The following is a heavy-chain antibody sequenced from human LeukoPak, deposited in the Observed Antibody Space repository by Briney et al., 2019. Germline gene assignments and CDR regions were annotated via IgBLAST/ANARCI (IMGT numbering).Heavy chain of an antibody. J-gene: IGHJ6*03. V-gene: IGHV1-18*01. Sequence: ASVKVSCKASGYTFTSYGISLVRQAPGQGLEWMGWISAHNGDMNYAQKLQGRVTMTTDTSTRTAYMELRSLRSDDTAVYYCARVRYFDWVSTAGYMDVWGKGTTVTVSS. CDR2: ISAHNGDM. CDR3: ARVRYFDWVSTAGYMDV. CDR1: GYTFTSYG. D-gene: IGHD3-9*01.